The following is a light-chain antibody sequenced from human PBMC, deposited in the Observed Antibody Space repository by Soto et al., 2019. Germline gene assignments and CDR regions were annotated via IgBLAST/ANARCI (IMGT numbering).Light chain of an antibody. Sequence: EIVLTQTPLLSPVTLGQPASISCRSSRSLVASDGNAYLTWLHQRPGQPPRPLIYKVSQRLSGGPDRFSGSVAGTDFTLHISRVEAEDVGTYFCMQATQLRTFGQGTRLEIK. CDR2: KVS. CDR1: RSLVASDGNAY. J-gene: IGKJ5*01. V-gene: IGKV2-24*01. CDR3: MQATQLRT.